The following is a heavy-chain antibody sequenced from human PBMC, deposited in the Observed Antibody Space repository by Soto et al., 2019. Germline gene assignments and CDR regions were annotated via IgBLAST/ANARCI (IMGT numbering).Heavy chain of an antibody. J-gene: IGHJ3*02. CDR2: ITYAGSNK. D-gene: IGHD6-19*01. Sequence: GGSLRLSCAASGFTFSSYGMHWVRQAPGKGLEWVALITYAGSNKNYADSVKGRFTISRDNSKNTLYLQMNSLRPKDTAVYYCARSEQYQVFAFDIWGQGTMVTGSS. CDR1: GFTFSSYG. CDR3: ARSEQYQVFAFDI. V-gene: IGHV3-30*03.